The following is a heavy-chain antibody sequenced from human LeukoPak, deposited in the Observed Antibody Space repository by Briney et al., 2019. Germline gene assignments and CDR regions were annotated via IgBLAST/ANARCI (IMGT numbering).Heavy chain of an antibody. D-gene: IGHD2-2*02. J-gene: IGHJ4*02. CDR1: GFTFSSYG. CDR3: AKDIVVVPAAILDY. V-gene: IGHV3-30*02. CDR2: IRYDGSNK. Sequence: GGSLRLSCAASGFTFSSYGMHWVRQAPGKGLEWVAFIRYDGSNKYYADSVKGRFTISRDNSKNTLYLQMNSLRAEGTAVYYCAKDIVVVPAAILDYWGQGTLVTVSS.